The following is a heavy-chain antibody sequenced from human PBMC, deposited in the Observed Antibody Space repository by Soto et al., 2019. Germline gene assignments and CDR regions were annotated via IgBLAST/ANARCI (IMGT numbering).Heavy chain of an antibody. CDR3: ARDFYPVAYFFDY. Sequence: GASVKVSCKASGYTFTNHGISWVRQAPGQSLEWVGWVSGYNDKTKSAQKFQGRVTMTTDTSTSTAYMELRSLRSDDTAVYYCARDFYPVAYFFDYWGQGTLVTVSS. J-gene: IGHJ4*02. D-gene: IGHD2-21*01. CDR2: VSGYNDKT. CDR1: GYTFTNHG. V-gene: IGHV1-18*04.